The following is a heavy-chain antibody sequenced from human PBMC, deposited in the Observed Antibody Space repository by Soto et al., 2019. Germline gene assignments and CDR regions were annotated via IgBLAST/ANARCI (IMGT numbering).Heavy chain of an antibody. V-gene: IGHV1-69*18. CDR2: IIPVVGTT. CDR3: ARDGGFGELKY. D-gene: IGHD3-10*01. Sequence: QVQLVQSGAELKKPGSSVKVSCKASGDTFSGYPINWVRQAPGEGLEWMGRIIPVVGTTNDAQRFEGRVTFTADGSTNTAYMELRGLMSEDTAVYYCARDGGFGELKYWGPGTLVTVSS. CDR1: GDTFSGYP. J-gene: IGHJ4*02.